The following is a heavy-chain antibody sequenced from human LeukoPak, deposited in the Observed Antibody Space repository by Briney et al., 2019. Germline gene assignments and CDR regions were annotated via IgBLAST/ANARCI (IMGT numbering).Heavy chain of an antibody. D-gene: IGHD4-11*01. CDR2: IYYSGST. CDR1: GGSISSGGYY. J-gene: IGHJ6*03. CDR3: ARNPSTYSPPNYYYYYMDV. V-gene: IGHV4-30-4*08. Sequence: SETLSLTCTVSGGSISSGGYYWSWIRQPPGKGLEWIGYIYYSGSTYYNPSLKSRVTISVDTSKNQFSLKLSSVTAADTAVYYCARNPSTYSPPNYYYYYMDVWGKGTTVTVSS.